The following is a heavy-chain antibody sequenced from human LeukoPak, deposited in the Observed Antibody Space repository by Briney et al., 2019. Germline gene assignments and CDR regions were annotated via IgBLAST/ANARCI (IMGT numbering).Heavy chain of an antibody. CDR3: AKGFYYPTYYYDSSGYPIDY. J-gene: IGHJ4*02. V-gene: IGHV3-23*01. CDR1: RFTFSSYA. CDR2: ISGSGGST. Sequence: PGGSLRLSCAVSRFTFSSYAMSWVRQAPGKGLEWVSAISGSGGSTYYADSVKGRFTISRDNSKNTLYLQMNSLRAEDTAVYYCAKGFYYPTYYYDSSGYPIDYWGQGTLVTVSS. D-gene: IGHD3-22*01.